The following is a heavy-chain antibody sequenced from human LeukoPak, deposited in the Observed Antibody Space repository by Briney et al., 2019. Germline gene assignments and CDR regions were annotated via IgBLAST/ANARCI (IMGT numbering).Heavy chain of an antibody. CDR2: ISSSSSYI. Sequence: GGSLRLSCAASGFTFSSYSMNWVRQAPAKGLEWVSSISSSSSYIYYADSVKGRFTISRDNAKNSLYLQMNSLRAEDTAVYYCARGKAYSSDAFDIWGQGTMVTVSS. J-gene: IGHJ3*02. V-gene: IGHV3-21*01. CDR1: GFTFSSYS. D-gene: IGHD6-13*01. CDR3: ARGKAYSSDAFDI.